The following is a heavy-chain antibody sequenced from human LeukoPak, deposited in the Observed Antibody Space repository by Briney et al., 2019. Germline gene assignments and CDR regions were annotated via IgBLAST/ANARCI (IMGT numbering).Heavy chain of an antibody. V-gene: IGHV1-69*04. CDR3: ARAAVVTEYYFDY. Sequence: SVKVSCKASGGTFSSYAISWVRQAPGQGPEWMGRIIPILGIANYAQKFQGRVTITADKSTSTAYMELSSLRSEDTAVYYCARAAVVTEYYFDYWGQGTLVTVSS. D-gene: IGHD2-15*01. CDR2: IIPILGIA. CDR1: GGTFSSYA. J-gene: IGHJ4*02.